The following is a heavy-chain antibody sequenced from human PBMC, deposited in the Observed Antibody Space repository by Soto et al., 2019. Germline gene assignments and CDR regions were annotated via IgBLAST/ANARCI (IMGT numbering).Heavy chain of an antibody. CDR1: GDSVSSNSAA. CDR3: ARGSRSLRYLDWSDWFDT. Sequence: SQTLSLTCVISGDSVSSNSAAWNWIRQSPSRGLEWLGRTYHRSKWYNDYAISVKSRITINPDTSKNQFSLHLNSVTPEDTAVYYCARGSRSLRYLDWSDWFDTWGQGTLVTVSS. V-gene: IGHV6-1*01. D-gene: IGHD3-9*01. CDR2: TYHRSKWYN. J-gene: IGHJ5*02.